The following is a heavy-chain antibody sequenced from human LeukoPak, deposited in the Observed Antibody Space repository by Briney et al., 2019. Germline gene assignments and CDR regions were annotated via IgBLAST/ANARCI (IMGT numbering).Heavy chain of an antibody. D-gene: IGHD2-15*01. CDR1: GVSITSGRYY. V-gene: IGHV4-61*02. J-gene: IGHJ6*03. CDR2: LYTNDNT. CDR3: ARVVVTDDYYMDV. Sequence: PSETLSLTCSVSGVSITSGRYYWTWIRQPAGKGLEWIGRLYTNDNTNYDPSLESRVSISVDTSKSQFYLQLTSVTAADTAVYFCARVVVTDDYYMDVWGKGITVIVSS.